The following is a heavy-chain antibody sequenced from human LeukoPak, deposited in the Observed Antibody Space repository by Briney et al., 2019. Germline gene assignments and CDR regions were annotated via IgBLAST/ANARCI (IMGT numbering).Heavy chain of an antibody. CDR2: IIPIFGTA. Sequence: SVKVSCKASGGTFSSYAISWVRQAPGQGLEWVGGIIPIFGTANYAQKFQGRVTITTDESTSTAYMELSSLRSEDTAVYYCARDRWMVRGASFWSDPWGQGTLVTVSS. D-gene: IGHD3-10*01. V-gene: IGHV1-69*05. CDR3: ARDRWMVRGASFWSDP. J-gene: IGHJ5*02. CDR1: GGTFSSYA.